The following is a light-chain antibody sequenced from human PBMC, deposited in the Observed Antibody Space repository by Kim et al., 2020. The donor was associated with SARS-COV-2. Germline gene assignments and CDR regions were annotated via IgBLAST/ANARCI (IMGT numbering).Light chain of an antibody. CDR3: QAWDSSTVV. CDR2: QDS. V-gene: IGLV3-1*01. CDR1: KLGDKY. J-gene: IGLJ2*01. Sequence: GPPGKTASITCSGDKLGDKYACWYQQKPGQSPGLVIYQDSKRPSGIPERLSGSNSGNTATLTISGTQAMDEADYYCQAWDSSTVVFGGGTQRTV.